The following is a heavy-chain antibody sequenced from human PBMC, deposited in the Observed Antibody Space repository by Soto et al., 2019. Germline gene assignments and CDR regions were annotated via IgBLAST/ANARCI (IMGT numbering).Heavy chain of an antibody. CDR1: GFTFSSYA. CDR3: ASGDEYGDYGMDV. CDR2: ISYDGSNK. V-gene: IGHV3-30-3*01. J-gene: IGHJ6*02. D-gene: IGHD4-17*01. Sequence: QVQLVESGGGVVQPGRSLRLSCAASGFTFSSYAMHWVRQAPGKGLEWVAVISYDGSNKYYADSVKGRFTISRDNSKNTLYLQMNSLRAEETAVYYCASGDEYGDYGMDVWGQGTTVTV.